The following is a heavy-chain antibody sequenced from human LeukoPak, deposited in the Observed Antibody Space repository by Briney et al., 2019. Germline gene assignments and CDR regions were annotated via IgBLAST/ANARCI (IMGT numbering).Heavy chain of an antibody. CDR1: GFTFSSYS. CDR3: ATLRGYSYGRDY. CDR2: ISSSSSYI. V-gene: IGHV3-21*01. J-gene: IGHJ4*01. D-gene: IGHD5-18*01. Sequence: GGSLRLSCAASGFTFSSYSMNWVRQAPGKGLEWVSSISSSSSYIYYADSVKGRFTISRDNAKNSLYLQMDSLRAEDTAVYYCATLRGYSYGRDYWGHGTLVTVSS.